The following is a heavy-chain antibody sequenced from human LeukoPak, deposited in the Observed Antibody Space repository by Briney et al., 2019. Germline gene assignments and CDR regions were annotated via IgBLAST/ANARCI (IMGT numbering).Heavy chain of an antibody. CDR2: IHYSGRP. D-gene: IGHD3-16*01. Sequence: PSETLSLTCTDSGGSISGHYWTWIRHPPGKGREWIGQIHYSGRPDYNPSIKSRATLSVDTSKNQLSLKVTTVTGADTAVYYCARFGVDYDMDVCSQGTTVSVS. CDR3: ARFGVDYDMDV. CDR1: GGSISGHY. J-gene: IGHJ6*02. V-gene: IGHV4-59*11.